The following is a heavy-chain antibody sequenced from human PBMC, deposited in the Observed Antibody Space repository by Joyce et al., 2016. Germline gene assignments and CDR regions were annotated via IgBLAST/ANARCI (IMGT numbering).Heavy chain of an antibody. V-gene: IGHV4-61*02. D-gene: IGHD4-17*01. Sequence: QVQLQESGPGLVKPSQTLSLTCSVSGGSISSGTYYWSWIRQPAGKGLEWIGRIDSSGNTGYNPSLKSRVTISADASRNKVALSLSSVTAADTAVYFCARLFDDYGDYGGAYFDYWGQGILVTVSS. CDR2: IDSSGNT. CDR1: GGSISSGTYY. J-gene: IGHJ4*02. CDR3: ARLFDDYGDYGGAYFDY.